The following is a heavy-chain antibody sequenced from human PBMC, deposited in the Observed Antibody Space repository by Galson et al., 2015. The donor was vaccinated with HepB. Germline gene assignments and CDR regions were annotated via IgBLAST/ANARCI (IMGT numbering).Heavy chain of an antibody. V-gene: IGHV1-24*01. J-gene: IGHJ4*02. CDR3: ATTPPGGGWSTPLAY. CDR1: GYTLTELS. CDR2: FDPEDGET. Sequence: SVKVSCKVSGYTLTELSMHWVRQAPGKGLEWMGGFDPEDGETIYAQKFQGRITMTEDTSTDTAYMELSSLRSEDTAVYYCATTPPGGGWSTPLAYWGQGTLVTVSS. D-gene: IGHD6-19*01.